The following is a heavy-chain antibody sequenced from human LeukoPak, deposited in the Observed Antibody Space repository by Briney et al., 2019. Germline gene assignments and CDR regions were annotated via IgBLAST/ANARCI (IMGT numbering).Heavy chain of an antibody. V-gene: IGHV3-23*01. D-gene: IGHD2/OR15-2a*01. Sequence: QTGGSLRLSCAASGFSFSSYAMIWVRQAPGKGLEWVSVISSSGESTYYADSLKGRFTISRDNSKNTLSLQMNSLRAEATAIYYCAKGGAVVLSPFDYWGQGTLVTVSS. CDR2: ISSSGEST. J-gene: IGHJ4*02. CDR1: GFSFSSYA. CDR3: AKGGAVVLSPFDY.